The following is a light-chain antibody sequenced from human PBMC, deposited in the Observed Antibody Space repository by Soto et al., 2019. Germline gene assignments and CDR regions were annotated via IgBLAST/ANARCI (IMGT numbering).Light chain of an antibody. CDR1: QTISSW. V-gene: IGKV1-5*01. CDR3: QQYETFSGT. J-gene: IGKJ1*01. Sequence: DIQMTQFPSTLSGSVGDRVTITCRASQTISSWLAWYQQKPGKAPKLLIYDASALPRGVPSRFSGSGSGTKFTLTIASLQPDDFATYYCQQYETFSGTFGPGTKVDIK. CDR2: DAS.